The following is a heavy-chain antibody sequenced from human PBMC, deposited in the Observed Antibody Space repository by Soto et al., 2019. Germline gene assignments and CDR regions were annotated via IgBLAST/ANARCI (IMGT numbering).Heavy chain of an antibody. J-gene: IGHJ4*02. Sequence: ASETLSLTCSVSGDSMRRTSFYWAWIRQPPGKGLEWIGSINYSGVTHYNPSLKSRVTISVDTSKNQFSLKLSSVTAADTAVYYCARVRPYYFRYFDYWGQGTLVTVSS. CDR3: ARVRPYYFRYFDY. CDR1: GDSMRRTSFY. V-gene: IGHV4-39*07. D-gene: IGHD3-22*01. CDR2: INYSGVT.